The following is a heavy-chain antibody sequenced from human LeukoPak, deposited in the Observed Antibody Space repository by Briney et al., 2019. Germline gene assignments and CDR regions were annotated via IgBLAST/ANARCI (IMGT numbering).Heavy chain of an antibody. CDR3: ARDPTYYYYMDV. Sequence: PSETLSLTCTVSGGSMNSYYWSWIRQPAGKGLEWIGRISTSGSTNYNPSLKSRVTMSVDTSKNQFSLKLISVTAADTAVYYCARDPTYYYYMDVWGKGTTVTVSS. CDR1: GGSMNSYY. CDR2: ISTSGST. V-gene: IGHV4-4*07. J-gene: IGHJ6*03.